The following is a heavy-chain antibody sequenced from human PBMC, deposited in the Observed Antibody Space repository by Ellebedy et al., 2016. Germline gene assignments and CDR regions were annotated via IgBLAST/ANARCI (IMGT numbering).Heavy chain of an antibody. D-gene: IGHD3-10*01. V-gene: IGHV1-46*01. CDR2: INPSDDST. CDR3: ARDYYGSRSDYDMNPNDALEV. Sequence: ASVKVSCKASGYTFTSYFMHWVRQAPGQGLEWMGVINPSDDSTNYAQKFQGRVAVTRDTSTSTVYMELSSLRSEDTAVYYCARDYYGSRSDYDMNPNDALEVWGQGTTVTVSS. CDR1: GYTFTSYF. J-gene: IGHJ3*01.